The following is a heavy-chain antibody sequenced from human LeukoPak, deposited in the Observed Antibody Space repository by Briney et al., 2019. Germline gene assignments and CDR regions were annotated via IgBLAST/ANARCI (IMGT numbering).Heavy chain of an antibody. CDR1: GGSISSSIYY. CDR3: GRHGASSSLPLYYDY. J-gene: IGHJ4*02. V-gene: IGHV4-39*01. CDR2: IYFTETT. Sequence: SETLSLTCTVSGGSISSSIYYWGWVRQPPGKGLGWIGSIYFTETTYYNPSLKIRVTISVDTSKNQLSLKLSSVTAADTAVYYCGRHGASSSLPLYYDYWGQGTLVTVSS. D-gene: IGHD6-6*01.